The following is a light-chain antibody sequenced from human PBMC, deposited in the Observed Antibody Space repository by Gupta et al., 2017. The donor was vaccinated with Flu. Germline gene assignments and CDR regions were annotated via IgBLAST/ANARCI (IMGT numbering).Light chain of an antibody. V-gene: IGKV1-33*01. Sequence: DIQMTQSPSSLSASVGDRVTITCQASQDISNSLKWYQQRPGKAPNLLIYDASNLETGVPSRFSGGGSGTYFTLTISSLQPEDFATYYCQQEGDLPHLFGGGTKVEI. CDR3: QQEGDLPHL. CDR1: QDISNS. CDR2: DAS. J-gene: IGKJ4*01.